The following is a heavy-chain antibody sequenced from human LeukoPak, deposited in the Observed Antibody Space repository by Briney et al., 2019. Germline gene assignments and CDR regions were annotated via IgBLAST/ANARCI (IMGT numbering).Heavy chain of an antibody. V-gene: IGHV3-30-3*01. Sequence: GGSLRLSCAASGFTFSRYAMHWVRQAPGKGLEWVAVISYDGSNKYYADSVKGRFTIYRDNSKNTLSLQMNTLRPEDTAVYYCARGSIPAALEEYYFDSWGPGTLVTVSS. CDR2: ISYDGSNK. D-gene: IGHD6-13*01. J-gene: IGHJ4*02. CDR3: ARGSIPAALEEYYFDS. CDR1: GFTFSRYA.